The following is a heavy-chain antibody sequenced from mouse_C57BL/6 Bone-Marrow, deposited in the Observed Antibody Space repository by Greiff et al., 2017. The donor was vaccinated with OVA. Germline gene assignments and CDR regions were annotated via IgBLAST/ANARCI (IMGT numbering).Heavy chain of an antibody. Sequence: VQLQESGAELVRPGASVTLSCKASGYTFTDYEMHWVKQTPVHGLEWIGAIDPETGGTAYNQKFKGKAILTADKSSSTAYMELRSLTSEDSAVYYCTRRGAPYDAMDYWGQGTSVTVSS. V-gene: IGHV1-15*01. CDR1: GYTFTDYE. CDR3: TRRGAPYDAMDY. D-gene: IGHD3-1*01. J-gene: IGHJ4*01. CDR2: IDPETGGT.